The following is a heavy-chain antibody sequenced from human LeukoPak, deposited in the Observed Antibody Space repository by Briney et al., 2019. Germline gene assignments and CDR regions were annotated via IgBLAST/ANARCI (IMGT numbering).Heavy chain of an antibody. CDR1: GGSISSGGYY. D-gene: IGHD3-22*01. J-gene: IGHJ4*02. Sequence: SETLSLTCTVSGGSISSGGYYWSWIRQHPGKGLEWIGYIYYSGSTYYSPSLKSRVTISVDTSKNQFSLKLSSVTAADTAVYYCARAYDSSGYYSKRDNYFDYWGQGTLVTVSS. CDR3: ARAYDSSGYYSKRDNYFDY. V-gene: IGHV4-31*03. CDR2: IYYSGST.